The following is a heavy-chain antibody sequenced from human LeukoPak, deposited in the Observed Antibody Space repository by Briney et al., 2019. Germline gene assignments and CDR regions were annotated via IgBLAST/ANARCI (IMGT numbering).Heavy chain of an antibody. CDR3: ARDGDYHYFDF. V-gene: IGHV4-4*07. D-gene: IGHD4-17*01. CDR1: GGPISSYY. J-gene: IGHJ4*02. CDR2: IYSSGDT. Sequence: PSETLSLTCTVSGGPISSYYWSWIRQPAGKGLEWIGRIYSSGDTNYNPSLKSRVTMSIDTSKNHFSLKLSSVTAADTAVYFCARDGDYHYFDFWGQGTLVTVSS.